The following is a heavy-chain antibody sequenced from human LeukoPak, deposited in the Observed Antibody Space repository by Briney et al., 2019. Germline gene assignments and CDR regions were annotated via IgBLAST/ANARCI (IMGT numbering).Heavy chain of an antibody. CDR1: GYSISSGYY. D-gene: IGHD3-16*01. CDR2: IYHSGST. J-gene: IGHJ4*02. Sequence: SETLSLTCTVSGYSISSGYYWGWIRQPPGKGLEWIGTIYHSGSTYYNPSLKSRVTISVDTSKNQFSLQLSSVTAADTAVYHGAGGGVWYFDYWGQGILVTVSS. CDR3: AGGGVWYFDY. V-gene: IGHV4-38-2*02.